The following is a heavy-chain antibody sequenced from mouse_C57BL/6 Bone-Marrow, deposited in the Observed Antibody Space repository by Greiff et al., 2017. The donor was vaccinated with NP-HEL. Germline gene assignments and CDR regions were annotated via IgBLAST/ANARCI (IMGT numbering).Heavy chain of an antibody. CDR3: ARWNYSNPYYYAMDY. CDR2: IDPSDSYT. D-gene: IGHD2-5*01. Sequence: QVQLKQPGAELVRPGTSVKLSCKASGYTFTSYWMHWVKQRPGQGLEWIGVIDPSDSYTNYNQKFKGKATLTVDTSSSTAYMQLSSLTSEDSAVYYCARWNYSNPYYYAMDYWGQGTSVTVSS. V-gene: IGHV1-59*01. J-gene: IGHJ4*01. CDR1: GYTFTSYW.